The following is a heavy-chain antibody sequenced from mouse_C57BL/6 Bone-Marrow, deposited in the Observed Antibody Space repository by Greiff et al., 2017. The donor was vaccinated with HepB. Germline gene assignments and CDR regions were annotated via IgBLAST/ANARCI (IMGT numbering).Heavy chain of an antibody. D-gene: IGHD4-1*01. Sequence: DVMLVESGGGLVKPGGSLKLSCAASGFTFSSYAMSWVRQTPEKRLEWVATISDGGSYTYYPDNVKGRFTISRDNAKNNLYLQMSHLKSEDTAMYYCARDLTGTAMDYWGQGTSVTVPS. CDR3: ARDLTGTAMDY. CDR2: ISDGGSYT. V-gene: IGHV5-4*01. J-gene: IGHJ4*01. CDR1: GFTFSSYA.